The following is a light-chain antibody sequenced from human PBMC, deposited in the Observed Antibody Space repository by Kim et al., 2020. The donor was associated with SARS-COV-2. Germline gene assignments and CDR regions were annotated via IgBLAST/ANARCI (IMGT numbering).Light chain of an antibody. CDR2: LNSDGSH. CDR3: QTWGTGIWV. Sequence: QPVLTQSPSASASLGASVKLTCTLSSGHSNYDIAWHQQQPEKGPRYLMKLNSDGSHTKGDGIPDRFSGSSSGAERYLIISSLQSEDEADYYCQTWGTGIWVFGGGTQLTVL. J-gene: IGLJ3*02. CDR1: SGHSNYD. V-gene: IGLV4-69*01.